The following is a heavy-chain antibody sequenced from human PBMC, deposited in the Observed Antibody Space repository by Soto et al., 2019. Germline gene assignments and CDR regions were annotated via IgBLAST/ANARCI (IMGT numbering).Heavy chain of an antibody. CDR1: GYTFTGYY. Sequence: ASVKVSCKASGYTFTGYYMHWVRQAPGQGLEWMGWISAYNGNTNYAQKLQGRVTMTTDTSTSTAYMELRSLRSDDTAVYYCARGKWQLVRNWFDPWGQGTLVTVSS. V-gene: IGHV1-18*04. D-gene: IGHD6-6*01. J-gene: IGHJ5*02. CDR3: ARGKWQLVRNWFDP. CDR2: ISAYNGNT.